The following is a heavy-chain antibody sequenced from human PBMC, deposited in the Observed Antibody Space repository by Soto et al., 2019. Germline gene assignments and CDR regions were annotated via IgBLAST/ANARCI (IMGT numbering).Heavy chain of an antibody. Sequence: QVQLQESGPGLVKPSETLSLTCTVSGGSISSYYWSWIRQPAGKGMEWIGRIHTTDGTNYNPSLKSRVTMSIDTSNNQFSLKLSSLTAADTAVYYCARALSSAAGLYFDFWGQITLVTVSS. CDR2: IHTTDGT. V-gene: IGHV4-4*07. CDR3: ARALSSAAGLYFDF. J-gene: IGHJ4*02. D-gene: IGHD6-13*01. CDR1: GGSISSYY.